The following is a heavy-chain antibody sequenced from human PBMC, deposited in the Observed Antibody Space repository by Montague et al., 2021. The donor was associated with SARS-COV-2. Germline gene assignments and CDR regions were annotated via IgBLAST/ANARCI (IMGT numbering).Heavy chain of an antibody. CDR3: ARVHPLWFGELLLDYYYYYGMDV. V-gene: IGHV4-4*02. CDR1: GGSISSSNW. J-gene: IGHJ6*02. CDR2: IYHSGST. D-gene: IGHD3-10*01. Sequence: SETLSLTRAVSGGSISSSNWWRWVRQPPGKGLEWIGEIYHSGSTNYNPSLKSRVTISVDKSKNQFSLKLSSVTAADTAVYYCARVHPLWFGELLLDYYYYYGMDVWGQGTTVTASS.